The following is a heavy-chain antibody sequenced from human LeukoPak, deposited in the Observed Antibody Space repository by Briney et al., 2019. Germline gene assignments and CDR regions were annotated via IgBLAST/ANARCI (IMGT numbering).Heavy chain of an antibody. Sequence: GGSLRLSCAASGFTFSDYYMSWIRQAPGKRLEWVSYISRGGSTIYYADSVKGRFTISRDNAKNSLYLQMNSLRAEDTAVYYCARDRALYDRSGYYYTEDDYWGQGTLVTVSS. D-gene: IGHD3-22*01. J-gene: IGHJ4*02. CDR3: ARDRALYDRSGYYYTEDDY. CDR2: ISRGGSTI. V-gene: IGHV3-11*04. CDR1: GFTFSDYY.